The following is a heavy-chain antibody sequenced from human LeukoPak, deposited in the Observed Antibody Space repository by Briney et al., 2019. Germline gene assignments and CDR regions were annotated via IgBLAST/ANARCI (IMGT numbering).Heavy chain of an antibody. Sequence: SVKVSCKASGGTFSSYTISWVRQAPGQGLEWTGRIIPILGIANYAQKFQGRVTITADKSTSTAYMELSSLRSEDTAVYYCARSPRYCSSTSCYWFDYWGQGTLVTVSS. CDR3: ARSPRYCSSTSCYWFDY. V-gene: IGHV1-69*02. CDR2: IIPILGIA. D-gene: IGHD2-2*01. CDR1: GGTFSSYT. J-gene: IGHJ5*01.